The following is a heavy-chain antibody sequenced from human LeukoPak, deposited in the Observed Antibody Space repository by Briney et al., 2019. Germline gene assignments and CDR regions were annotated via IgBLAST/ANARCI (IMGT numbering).Heavy chain of an antibody. D-gene: IGHD6-19*01. CDR3: AKDAVAGANLDY. V-gene: IGHV3-30*18. CDR2: ISYDGSNK. CDR1: GFTFSSHS. J-gene: IGHJ4*02. Sequence: GRSLRLSCAASGFTFSSHSMHWVRQAPGKGLEWVAVISYDGSNKYYADSVKGRFTISRDNSKNTLYLQMNSLRAEDTAVYYCAKDAVAGANLDYWGQGTLVTVSS.